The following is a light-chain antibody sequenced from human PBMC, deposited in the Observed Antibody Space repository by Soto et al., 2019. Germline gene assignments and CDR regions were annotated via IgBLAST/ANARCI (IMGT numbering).Light chain of an antibody. CDR2: GAS. CDR3: QQHGNSPRT. CDR1: QNITNNY. V-gene: IGKV3-20*01. Sequence: EIVLTQSPGTLSLSPGERATLPCRASQNITNNYVAWYQHKPGQAPRLLIYGASSRATGIPVRFGGSGSGTDFTLTISRLEPEDFAVYYWQQHGNSPRTFGQGTKVEI. J-gene: IGKJ1*01.